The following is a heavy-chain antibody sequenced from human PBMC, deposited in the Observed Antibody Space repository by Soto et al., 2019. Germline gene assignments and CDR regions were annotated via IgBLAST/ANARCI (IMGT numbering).Heavy chain of an antibody. CDR1: GGTFTKYA. CDR2: IVPLPGTT. Sequence: QVQLVQSGAAVRKPGSSVKVSCKASGGTFTKYAITWVRQAPRQGLEWVGGIVPLPGTTNYAQKFRGRVTISADASTSTAYLELSSLRSEDTAVYYCASGVGGLSGSSGWPDYAFDVWGQGTMVIVSS. V-gene: IGHV1-69*01. D-gene: IGHD6-19*01. J-gene: IGHJ3*01. CDR3: ASGVGGLSGSSGWPDYAFDV.